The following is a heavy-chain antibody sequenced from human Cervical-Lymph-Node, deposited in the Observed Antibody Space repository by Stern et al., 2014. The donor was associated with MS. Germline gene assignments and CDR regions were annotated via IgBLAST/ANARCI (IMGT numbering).Heavy chain of an antibody. CDR3: ARDRILDY. CDR2: IKQDGSEK. D-gene: IGHD2-15*01. Sequence: EVQLVESGGGLVQPGGSLRLSCVASGFTLSSSWMTWVRQAPGKGLEWVANIKQDGSEKYYVDSVRGRFTISRDNAKNSLYLQMNSLRAEDTAMYYCARDRILDYWGQGTLVTVSS. CDR1: GFTLSSSW. V-gene: IGHV3-7*01. J-gene: IGHJ4*02.